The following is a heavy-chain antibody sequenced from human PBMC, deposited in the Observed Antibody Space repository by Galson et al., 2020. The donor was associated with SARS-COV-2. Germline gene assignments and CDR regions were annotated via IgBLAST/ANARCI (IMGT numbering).Heavy chain of an antibody. Sequence: GGSLRLSCAASGFTFSSHAMTWVRQAPGKGLEWVSTITGSGGSTYYAVSAKGRFTIYRDNSKNTLYLQMNSLRAEDTATYFCAKGGYCTSNACFEAFQYYYLDVCGKGTTVTVSS. D-gene: IGHD2-2*01. CDR3: AKGGYCTSNACFEAFQYYYLDV. CDR2: ITGSGGST. V-gene: IGHV3-23*01. J-gene: IGHJ6*03. CDR1: GFTFSSHA.